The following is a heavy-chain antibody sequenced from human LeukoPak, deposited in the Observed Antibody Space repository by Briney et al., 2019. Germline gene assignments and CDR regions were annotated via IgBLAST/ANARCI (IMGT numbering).Heavy chain of an antibody. D-gene: IGHD2-21*01. Sequence: SETLSLTCTVSGGSVSSGNYYWSWIRQHPGKGLDWIGDIYYSGSTNYNPSLKSRVTISVDTSKNQFSLKLPSVPAADTAVYYCASARKGGDDHFDYWGQGTLVTVSS. V-gene: IGHV4-61*01. CDR1: GGSVSSGNYY. CDR2: IYYSGST. J-gene: IGHJ4*02. CDR3: ASARKGGDDHFDY.